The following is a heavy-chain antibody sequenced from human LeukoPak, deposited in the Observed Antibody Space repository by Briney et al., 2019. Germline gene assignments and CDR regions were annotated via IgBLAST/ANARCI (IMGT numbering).Heavy chain of an antibody. J-gene: IGHJ6*02. D-gene: IGHD4-17*01. V-gene: IGHV4-39*01. CDR1: GGSISSSSYY. Sequence: SETLSLTCTVSGGSISSSSYYWGWIRQPPGKGLEWIGSIYYSGSTYYNPSLKSRVTISVDTSKNQFSLKLSSVTAADTAVYYCASTSTVTAPPYGMDVWGQGTTVTVSS. CDR2: IYYSGST. CDR3: ASTSTVTAPPYGMDV.